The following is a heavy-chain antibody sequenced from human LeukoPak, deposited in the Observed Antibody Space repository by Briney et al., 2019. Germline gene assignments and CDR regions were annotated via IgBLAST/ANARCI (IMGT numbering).Heavy chain of an antibody. CDR2: IWYDGSNK. CDR1: GFTFSSYG. V-gene: IGHV3-33*01. D-gene: IGHD3-10*01. J-gene: IGHJ6*02. CDR3: ARDRSGSGNYYYYGMDV. Sequence: PGGSLRLSCAASGFTFSSYGMHWVRQAPGKGLEWVAVIWYDGSNKYYADPVKGRFTISRDNSKNTLYLQMNSLRAEDTAVYYCARDRSGSGNYYYYGMDVWGQGTTVTVSS.